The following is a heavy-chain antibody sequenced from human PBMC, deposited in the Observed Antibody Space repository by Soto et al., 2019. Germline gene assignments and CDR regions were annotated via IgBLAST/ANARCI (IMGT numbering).Heavy chain of an antibody. J-gene: IGHJ5*02. V-gene: IGHV4-31*03. CDR1: GGSISSGGYD. Sequence: PSETLSLTCTVSGGSISSGGYDWRWIRQHPGKGLEWIGYIYYSGSTYYNPSLKSRVTISVDTSKNQFSLKPSSVTAADTAVYYCARVKKYWDSSGKWFDPWGQGTLVTVSS. CDR2: IYYSGST. D-gene: IGHD3-22*01. CDR3: ARVKKYWDSSGKWFDP.